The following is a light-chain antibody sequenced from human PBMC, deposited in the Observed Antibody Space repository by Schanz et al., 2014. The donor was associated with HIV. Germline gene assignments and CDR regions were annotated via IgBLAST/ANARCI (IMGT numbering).Light chain of an antibody. V-gene: IGLV1-44*01. CDR3: SAWDDSLNGPV. CDR1: SSSIKTNT. Sequence: QSVLTQPPSASGTPGQRVTISCSGSSSSIKTNTVNWFQQLPGTAPKLLIYNTYHRPSGVPDRFSGSESGTSASLAISGLQSEDEADYYCSAWDDSLNGPVFGGGTKLTVL. CDR2: NTY. J-gene: IGLJ3*02.